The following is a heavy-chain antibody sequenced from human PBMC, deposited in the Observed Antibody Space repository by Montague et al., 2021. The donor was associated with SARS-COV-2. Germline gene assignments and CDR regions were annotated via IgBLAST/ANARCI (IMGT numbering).Heavy chain of an antibody. CDR3: ARQENSSGWFKPDAFDI. CDR1: GGSISSSSYY. J-gene: IGHJ3*02. V-gene: IGHV4-39*01. D-gene: IGHD6-19*01. Sequence: SETLSLTCTVSGGSISSSSYYWGWIRQPPGKGLERIGSIYYSGSTYYNPSLKSRVTISVDTSKIQFSLKLSSVTAADTAVYYCARQENSSGWFKPDAFDIWGQGTMVTVSS. CDR2: IYYSGST.